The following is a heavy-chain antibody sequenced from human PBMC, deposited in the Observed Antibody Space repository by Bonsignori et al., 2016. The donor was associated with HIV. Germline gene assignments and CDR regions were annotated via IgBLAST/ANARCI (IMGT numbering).Heavy chain of an antibody. D-gene: IGHD3-3*01. Sequence: GSLRLSCTVSGGSISGYYWTWIRQPAGKGLEWLGRIYTSGSTNYNPSLKSRVTMSVDTSKNQFSLKLSSVTAADKAVYYCARAVRELGEVIVDAFDIWGQGTMVTVSS. CDR2: IYTSGST. CDR1: GGSISGYY. CDR3: ARAVRELGEVIVDAFDI. J-gene: IGHJ3*02. V-gene: IGHV4-4*07.